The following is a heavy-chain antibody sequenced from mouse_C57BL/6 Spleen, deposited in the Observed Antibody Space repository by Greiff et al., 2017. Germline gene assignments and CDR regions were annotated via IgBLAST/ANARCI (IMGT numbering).Heavy chain of an antibody. Sequence: EVQLQESGGDLVKPGGSLKLSCAASGFTFSSYGMSWVRQTPDKRLEWVATISSGGSYTYYPDSVKGRFTISRDNAKNTLYLQMSSLKSEDTAMYYCARYYGVSYAMDYWGQGTSVTVSS. V-gene: IGHV5-6*01. D-gene: IGHD1-1*01. CDR2: ISSGGSYT. J-gene: IGHJ4*01. CDR1: GFTFSSYG. CDR3: ARYYGVSYAMDY.